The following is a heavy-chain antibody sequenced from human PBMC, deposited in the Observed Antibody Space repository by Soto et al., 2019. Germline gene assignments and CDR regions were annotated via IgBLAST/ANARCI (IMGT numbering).Heavy chain of an antibody. J-gene: IGHJ6*02. Sequence: QLQLQESGSGLVKPSQTLSLTCAVSGGSISSGGYSWSWIRQPPGKGLEWIGYIYHSGSTYYNPSPKSRVTISVDRSTNQFSLKLSSVTAADTAVYYCARGGGGSGSYYYYGMDVWGQGTTVTVSS. CDR3: ARGGGGSGSYYYYGMDV. V-gene: IGHV4-30-2*01. CDR1: GGSISSGGYS. CDR2: IYHSGST. D-gene: IGHD3-10*01.